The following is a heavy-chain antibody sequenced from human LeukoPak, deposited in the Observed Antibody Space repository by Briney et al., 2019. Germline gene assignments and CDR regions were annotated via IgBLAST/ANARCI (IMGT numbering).Heavy chain of an antibody. CDR2: IYYSGST. CDR1: GGSISSYY. D-gene: IGHD3-3*01. J-gene: IGHJ4*02. Sequence: PSETLSLTCTVSGGSISSYYWSWIRQPPGKGLEWIGYIYYSGSTNYNPSLKSRVTISVDTSKNQFSLKLSSVTAADTAVYYCARDGRDFWSGYYHGHFDYWGQGTLVTVSS. CDR3: ARDGRDFWSGYYHGHFDY. V-gene: IGHV4-59*01.